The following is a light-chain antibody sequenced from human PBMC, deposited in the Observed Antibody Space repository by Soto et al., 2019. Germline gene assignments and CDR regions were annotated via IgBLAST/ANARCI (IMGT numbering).Light chain of an antibody. CDR2: WSS. CDR3: HQYYSIPYT. CDR1: QSVLYSSNNKND. V-gene: IGKV4-1*01. J-gene: IGKJ2*01. Sequence: DIVMTQSPDALAVSLGESATINCKSSQSVLYSSNNKNDLTWYQQKPGQPPKILIDWSSAREPGVPDRFSGRGSGTDFTLTISSMQAEDVSVYYCHQYYSIPYTFGQGTKLEIK.